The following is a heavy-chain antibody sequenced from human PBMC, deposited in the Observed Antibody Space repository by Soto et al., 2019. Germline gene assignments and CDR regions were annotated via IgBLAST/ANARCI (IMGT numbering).Heavy chain of an antibody. CDR1: GFTFSSSA. CDR2: ISGSGGTP. CDR3: AMGLAAAGPLDY. J-gene: IGHJ4*02. V-gene: IGHV3-23*01. D-gene: IGHD6-13*01. Sequence: GGSLRLSCAASGFTFSSSAMSWVRQAPGRGLEWFSTISGSGGTPYYADSVKGRFTISRDNSKNTLYLVLNSLRAEDTAVYYCAMGLAAAGPLDYWGQGTLVTVSS.